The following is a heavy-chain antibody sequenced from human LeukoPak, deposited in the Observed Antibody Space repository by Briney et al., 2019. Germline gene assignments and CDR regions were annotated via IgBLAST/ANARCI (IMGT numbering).Heavy chain of an antibody. J-gene: IGHJ5*02. Sequence: GGSLRLSCAASGFTFSSYSMNWVRQAPGKGLEWVSSISSSSSYIYYADSVKGRFTISRDNAKNSLYLQMNSLRAEDTAVYYCAREDFIAAAGCFDPWGQGTLVTVSS. CDR1: GFTFSSYS. D-gene: IGHD6-13*01. CDR2: ISSSSSYI. CDR3: AREDFIAAAGCFDP. V-gene: IGHV3-21*01.